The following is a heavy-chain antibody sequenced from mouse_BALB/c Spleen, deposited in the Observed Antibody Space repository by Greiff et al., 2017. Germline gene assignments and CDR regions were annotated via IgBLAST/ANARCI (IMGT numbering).Heavy chain of an antibody. CDR2: IDPANGNT. D-gene: IGHD2-10*01. Sequence: VQLKESGAELVKPGASVKLSCTASGFNIKDTYMHWVKQRPEQGLEWIGRIDPANGNTKYDPKFQGKATITADTSSNTAYLQLSSLTSEDTAVYYCARSAYYGNPFAYWGQGTLVTVSA. V-gene: IGHV14-3*02. CDR3: ARSAYYGNPFAY. CDR1: GFNIKDTY. J-gene: IGHJ3*01.